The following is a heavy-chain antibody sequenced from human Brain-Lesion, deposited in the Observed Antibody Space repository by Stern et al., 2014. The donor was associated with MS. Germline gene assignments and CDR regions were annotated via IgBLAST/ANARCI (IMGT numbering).Heavy chain of an antibody. CDR3: AMYGDSPFDY. D-gene: IGHD4-17*01. Sequence: VQLVESGGGLVKPGGSLRLSCAASGFTFSDSYMNWIRQAPGQGLEWVSYISRSGGVIYYAESVKGRFTISRDNAKSSLYLQMSSLRVEDSAVDYCAMYGDSPFDYWGQGTLVTVSS. V-gene: IGHV3-11*01. CDR2: ISRSGGVI. J-gene: IGHJ4*02. CDR1: GFTFSDSY.